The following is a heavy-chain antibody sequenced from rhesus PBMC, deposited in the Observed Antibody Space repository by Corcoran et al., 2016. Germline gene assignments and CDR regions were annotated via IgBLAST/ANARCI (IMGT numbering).Heavy chain of an antibody. V-gene: IGHV4-165*01. J-gene: IGHJ4*01. D-gene: IGHD2-27*01. Sequence: QVQLQESGPGLVKPSETLSLPCAVSGGSFSGSYWGWIRQPPGQGLEWIGYISGRSGRTDYHPTIKRLVTMSTETSKNQFALKLSSVTAADTAVYYCARYALYGSGTYCYQHCDDWGQGVLVTVSS. CDR2: ISGRSGRT. CDR1: GGSFSGSY. CDR3: ARYALYGSGTYCYQHCDD.